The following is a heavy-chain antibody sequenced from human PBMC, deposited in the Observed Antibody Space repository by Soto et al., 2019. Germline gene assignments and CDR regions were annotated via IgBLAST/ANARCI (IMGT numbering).Heavy chain of an antibody. CDR3: ARVDTAMIYYYYYGMDV. CDR1: GYTFTSYG. V-gene: IGHV1-18*01. Sequence: QVQLVQSGAEVKKPGASVKVSCKASGYTFTSYGISWVRQAPGQGLEWMGWISVYNGNTNYAQKLQCRVTMTTDTSTSTAYMELRSLCSDDTAVYFCARVDTAMIYYYYYGMDVWGQGTTVTVSS. J-gene: IGHJ6*02. D-gene: IGHD5-18*01. CDR2: ISVYNGNT.